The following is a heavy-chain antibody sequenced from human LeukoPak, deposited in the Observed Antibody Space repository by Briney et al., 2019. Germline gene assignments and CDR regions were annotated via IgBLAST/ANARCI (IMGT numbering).Heavy chain of an antibody. Sequence: SGTLSLTCSVSGYSISSGYYWGWIRQPPGKGLEWIGNIYHSGSTYYNPSLKSRVTISVDTSKNQLSLRLNSVTAADTAVYYCAREKGLWYGDDAFDIWGQGTMVIVSS. D-gene: IGHD3-10*01. CDR2: IYHSGST. J-gene: IGHJ3*02. CDR3: AREKGLWYGDDAFDI. V-gene: IGHV4-38-2*02. CDR1: GYSISSGYY.